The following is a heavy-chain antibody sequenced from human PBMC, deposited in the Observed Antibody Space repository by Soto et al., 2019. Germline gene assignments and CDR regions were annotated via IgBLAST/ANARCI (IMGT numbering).Heavy chain of an antibody. V-gene: IGHV3-49*03. Sequence: PGGSLRLSCTASGFTFGDYAMSWFRQAPGKGLKWVGFIRSKTYGGTTEYAASVKGRFTISRDDSKSIAYLQMNSLKTEDTVVYYCTRWGSGSSHDAFDIWGQGTMVTVSS. J-gene: IGHJ3*02. CDR2: IRSKTYGGTT. D-gene: IGHD3-10*01. CDR1: GFTFGDYA. CDR3: TRWGSGSSHDAFDI.